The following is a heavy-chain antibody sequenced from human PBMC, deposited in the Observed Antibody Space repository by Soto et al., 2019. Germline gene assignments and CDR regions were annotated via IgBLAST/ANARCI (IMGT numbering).Heavy chain of an antibody. V-gene: IGHV6-1*01. CDR2: TYYRSKWYN. CDR3: ARGKDDSSGYYYLWDWFDP. CDR1: GDSVSSNSAA. J-gene: IGHJ5*02. Sequence: SQTLSLTCAISGDSVSSNSAAWNWIRQSPSRGLEWLGRTYYRSKWYNDYAVSVKSRITINADTSKNPFSLQLNSVTPEDTAVYYCARGKDDSSGYYYLWDWFDPWGQGTLVTVSS. D-gene: IGHD3-22*01.